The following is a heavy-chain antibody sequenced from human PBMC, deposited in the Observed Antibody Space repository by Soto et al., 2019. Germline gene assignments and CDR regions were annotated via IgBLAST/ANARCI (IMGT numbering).Heavy chain of an antibody. D-gene: IGHD1-1*01. V-gene: IGHV3-23*01. CDR1: GFTFSSYA. CDR2: ISGSGGST. Sequence: VRLSFAASGFTFSSYAISWVRHAPGKGLELVSAISGSGGSTYYADSVKGRFTISRDKSKNTLYMQMNSLRAEDTAVYYCAKDFVRGTGGYFDYSGQGTMVTVSS. CDR3: AKDFVRGTGGYFDY. J-gene: IGHJ4*02.